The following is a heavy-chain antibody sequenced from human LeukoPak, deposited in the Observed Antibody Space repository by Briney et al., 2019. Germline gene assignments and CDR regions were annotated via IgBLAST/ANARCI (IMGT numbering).Heavy chain of an antibody. CDR1: GGSTNNYY. CDR3: ARAGGYCSGGSCPPLDY. V-gene: IGHV4-59*01. J-gene: IGHJ4*02. CDR2: IYYIGTT. Sequence: SETLSLTYTVSGGSTNNYYWNWIRQSPGKGLEWVGYIYYIGTTNYNPSLKSRVTISVDTSKNQFSLKLSSVTAADTAVYYCARAGGYCSGGSCPPLDYWGQGTLVTVSS. D-gene: IGHD2-15*01.